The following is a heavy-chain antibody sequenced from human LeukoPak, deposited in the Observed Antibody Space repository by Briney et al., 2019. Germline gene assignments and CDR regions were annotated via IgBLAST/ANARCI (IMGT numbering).Heavy chain of an antibody. J-gene: IGHJ4*02. Sequence: SETLSLTCTVSGGSISSGSYYWSWIRQPAGKGLEWIGRIYTSGSTNYNPSLKSRVTMSVDTSKNQFSLKLSSVTAADTAVYYCAAGSSSWYHWSYWGQGTLVTVSS. D-gene: IGHD6-13*01. V-gene: IGHV4-61*02. CDR2: IYTSGST. CDR3: AAGSSSWYHWSY. CDR1: GGSISSGSYY.